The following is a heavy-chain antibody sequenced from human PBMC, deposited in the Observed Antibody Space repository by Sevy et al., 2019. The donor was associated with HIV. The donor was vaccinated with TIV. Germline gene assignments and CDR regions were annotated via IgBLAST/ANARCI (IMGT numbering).Heavy chain of an antibody. CDR2: ISRSGTTR. V-gene: IGHV3-48*02. J-gene: IGHJ4*02. CDR1: GFTFSDYS. Sequence: GGSQRLSCAASGFTFSDYSLNWVRQAPGKGLEWVLYISRSGTTRHYADSVRGRFTISRDDAKNSLYLQMSSLRDEDTAVYYCARDDTANYLPVSWGQGTLVTVSS. D-gene: IGHD2-21*02. CDR3: ARDDTANYLPVS.